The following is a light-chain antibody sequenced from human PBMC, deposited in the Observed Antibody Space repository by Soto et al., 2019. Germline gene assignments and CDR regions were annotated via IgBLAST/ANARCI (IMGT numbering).Light chain of an antibody. J-gene: IGKJ2*01. CDR2: DAS. CDR1: QSVSSY. Sequence: EIVLTQSPATLSLSPGERATLSCRASQSVSSYLAWYQQKPGQAPRLLIYDASNRATGIPARFSGGVSVTDFTLTISILEPEDFAVYYCQQRSNWPPSFGQGTKLEIK. CDR3: QQRSNWPPS. V-gene: IGKV3-11*01.